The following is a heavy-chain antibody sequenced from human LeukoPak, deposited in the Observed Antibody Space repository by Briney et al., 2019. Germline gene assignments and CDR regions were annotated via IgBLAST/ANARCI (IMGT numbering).Heavy chain of an antibody. D-gene: IGHD1-26*01. J-gene: IGHJ5*02. V-gene: IGHV3-73*01. Sequence: GESLKISCVASGFTFSDSAIHWVRQSSGKGLEWIGHMDKETNLYATALAASVKGRFTVSRDDSKNTAYLHMNSLKTEDRALYYCTRDSGTYNWFDPWGQGTLVTVSS. CDR1: GFTFSDSA. CDR3: TRDSGTYNWFDP. CDR2: MDKETNLYAT.